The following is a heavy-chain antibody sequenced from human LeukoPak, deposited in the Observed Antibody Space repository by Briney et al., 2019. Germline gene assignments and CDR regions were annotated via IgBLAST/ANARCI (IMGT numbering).Heavy chain of an antibody. Sequence: QSGGSLRLSCAASGFTFSSYGMHWVRQAPGKGLEWVAFIRPDATKEYHADSVKGRFIISRDNSKKILYLQMNSLRAEDTAMYYCAKEAGLFDVWGQGTMVTVSS. CDR1: GFTFSSYG. CDR3: AKEAGLFDV. J-gene: IGHJ3*01. CDR2: IRPDATKE. V-gene: IGHV3-30*02.